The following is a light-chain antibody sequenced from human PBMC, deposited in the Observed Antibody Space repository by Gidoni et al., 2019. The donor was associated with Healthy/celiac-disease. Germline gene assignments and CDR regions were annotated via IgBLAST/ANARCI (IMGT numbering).Light chain of an antibody. J-gene: IGKJ1*01. CDR3: QQYNTYPRT. V-gene: IGKV1-5*01. CDR2: DAS. CDR1: QSISSW. Sequence: DIQMTQSPSTLSASVGDRVTIPCRASQSISSWLAWYQQKPGKAPKLLIYDASSLESGVPSSFSGSGSGTEFTLTISSLQPDVFATYYCQQYNTYPRTFGQGTKVEIK.